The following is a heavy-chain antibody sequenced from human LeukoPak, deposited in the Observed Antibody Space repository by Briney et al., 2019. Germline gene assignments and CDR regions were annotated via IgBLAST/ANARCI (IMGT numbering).Heavy chain of an antibody. Sequence: GGSLRLSCAASGFAFSSYGMHWVRQAPGKGLEWVAVISYDGSNKYYADSVKGRFTISRDNSKNTLYLQMNSLRAEDTAVYHCAKDRVEGKKWLAQFDYWGQGALVTVSS. CDR1: GFAFSSYG. CDR3: AKDRVEGKKWLAQFDY. V-gene: IGHV3-30*18. J-gene: IGHJ4*02. CDR2: ISYDGSNK. D-gene: IGHD6-19*01.